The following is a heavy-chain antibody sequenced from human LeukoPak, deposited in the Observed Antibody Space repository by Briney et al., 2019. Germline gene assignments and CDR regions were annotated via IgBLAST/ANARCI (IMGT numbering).Heavy chain of an antibody. CDR3: ARGSIITIFGVVLMDV. D-gene: IGHD3-3*01. V-gene: IGHV4-39*07. CDR2: INHSGST. CDR1: GGSMSSSTYY. J-gene: IGHJ6*02. Sequence: SETLSLTCSVSGGSMSSSTYYWSWIRQPPGKGLEWIGEINHSGSTNYNPSLKSRVTISVDTSKNQFSLKLSSVTAADTAVYYCARGSIITIFGVVLMDVWGQGTTVTVSS.